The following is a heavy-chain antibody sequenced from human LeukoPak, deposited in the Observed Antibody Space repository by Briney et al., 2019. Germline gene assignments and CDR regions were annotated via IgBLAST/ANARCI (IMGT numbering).Heavy chain of an antibody. CDR3: ARTDFWSGLPFDY. CDR2: INPNSGGT. Sequence: ASVKVSCKASGYTFTSYDINWVRQATGQGLEWMGWINPNSGGTNYAQKFQGRVTMTRDTSISTAYMELSRLRSDDTAVYYCARTDFWSGLPFDYWGQGTLVTVSS. D-gene: IGHD3-3*01. J-gene: IGHJ4*02. V-gene: IGHV1-2*02. CDR1: GYTFTSYD.